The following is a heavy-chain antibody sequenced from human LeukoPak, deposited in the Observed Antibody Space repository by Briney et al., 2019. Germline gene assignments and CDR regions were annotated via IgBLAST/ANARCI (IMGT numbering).Heavy chain of an antibody. CDR2: IYHSGIT. CDR1: GYSIRSGFY. J-gene: IGHJ5*02. Sequence: SETLSLTCTVSGYSIRSGFYWGWIRQPPGKGLEWIGNIYHSGITYYTPSLKSRVTISVDTSKNQFYLKLNSVTAADTAVYYCARLGVRSGSYRWFDPWGQGTLVTVSS. V-gene: IGHV4-38-2*02. D-gene: IGHD3-10*01. CDR3: ARLGVRSGSYRWFDP.